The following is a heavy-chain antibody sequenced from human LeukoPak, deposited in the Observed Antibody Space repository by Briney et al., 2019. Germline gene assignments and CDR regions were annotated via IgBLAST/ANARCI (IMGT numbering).Heavy chain of an antibody. Sequence: GGSLRLSCAASGFTFSHYSMFWVRRAPGKGLEWVSFVSSSSTYISYADSVKGRFTISRDDAKNSLPLEMNSLRSEDTALYHCAGAADGDSFNLWGQGTMVTVSS. V-gene: IGHV3-21*01. CDR3: AGAADGDSFNL. CDR1: GFTFSHYS. J-gene: IGHJ3*01. CDR2: VSSSSTYI.